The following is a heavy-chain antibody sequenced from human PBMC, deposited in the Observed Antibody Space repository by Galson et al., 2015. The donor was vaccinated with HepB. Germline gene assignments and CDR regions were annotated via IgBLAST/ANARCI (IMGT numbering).Heavy chain of an antibody. D-gene: IGHD5-18*01. CDR2: ISSSGSTI. CDR1: GFTFSSYE. V-gene: IGHV3-48*03. J-gene: IGHJ6*02. CDR3: AREGGDTAAAPSYYYYYGMDV. Sequence: SLRLSCAASGFTFSSYEMNWVRQAPGKGLEWVSYISSSGSTIYYADSVKGRFTISRDNAKNSLYLQMNSLRAEDTAVYYCAREGGDTAAAPSYYYYYGMDVWGQGTTVTVSS.